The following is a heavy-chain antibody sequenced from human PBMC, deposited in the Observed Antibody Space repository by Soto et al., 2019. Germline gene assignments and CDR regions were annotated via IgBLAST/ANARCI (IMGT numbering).Heavy chain of an antibody. Sequence: ETLSLTCTVSGGPVSSRNYYWSWIRQPPGKGLEWIGYLYYSGSTNYNPSLKSRVTTSADASKNQFSLKLSPVTAADTAVYYCARGWLPSPNLRFDPWGQGILVTVSS. J-gene: IGHJ5*02. CDR3: ARGWLPSPNLRFDP. CDR1: GGPVSSRNYY. V-gene: IGHV4-61*01. D-gene: IGHD3-22*01. CDR2: LYYSGST.